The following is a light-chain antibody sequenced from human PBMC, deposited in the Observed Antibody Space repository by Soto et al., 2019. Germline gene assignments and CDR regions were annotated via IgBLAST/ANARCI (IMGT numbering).Light chain of an antibody. Sequence: QSVLTQPPSVSGAPGQTVTISCTGDISNVGSGYDVHWYQQVPGTAPKLLIYSNINRPSGVPDRFSGSKSGTSASLAITGLQADDEADYYCQSYDRSLSSPIFGGGTQLTVL. J-gene: IGLJ2*01. CDR1: ISNVGSGYD. CDR2: SNI. V-gene: IGLV1-40*01. CDR3: QSYDRSLSSPI.